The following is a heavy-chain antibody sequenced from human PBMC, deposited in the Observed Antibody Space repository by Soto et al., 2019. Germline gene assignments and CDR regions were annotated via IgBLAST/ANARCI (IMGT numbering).Heavy chain of an antibody. CDR2: INPSGGST. CDR1: GYTFTSYY. CDR3: ARETVVVPRHAFDI. J-gene: IGHJ3*02. V-gene: IGHV1-46*01. D-gene: IGHD3-22*01. Sequence: ASVKVSCEACGYTFTSYYLHWVRQAPGQGLEWMGIINPSGGSTSYAQKFQGRVTMTRDTSTSTVYMELSSLRSEDTAVYYCARETVVVPRHAFDIWGQGTMVTVSS.